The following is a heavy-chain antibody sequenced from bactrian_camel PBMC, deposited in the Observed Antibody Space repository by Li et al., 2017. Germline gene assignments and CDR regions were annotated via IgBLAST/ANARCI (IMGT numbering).Heavy chain of an antibody. CDR1: GDAITSFC. V-gene: IGHV3-2*01. CDR3: AAVRYGVTWYPLCRARSADFGY. D-gene: IGHD6*01. J-gene: IGHJ6*01. Sequence: HVQLVESGGGSVQAGGSLRLSCAASGDAITSFCMGWFRQAPEKEREAVASIYGSGITTYADSVKGRFTISKDNTKNTLYLEMNSLKPEDSAMYYCAAVRYGVTWYPLCRARSADFGYWGQGTQVTVS. CDR2: IYGSGIT.